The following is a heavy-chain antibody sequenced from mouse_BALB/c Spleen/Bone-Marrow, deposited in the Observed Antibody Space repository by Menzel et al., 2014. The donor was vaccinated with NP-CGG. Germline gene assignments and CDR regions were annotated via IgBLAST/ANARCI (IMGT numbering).Heavy chain of an antibody. CDR1: GFTFSDYY. CDR3: ARQGIYYGYAPFAY. Sequence: SGGGLVQPGGSLKLSCATSGFTFSDYYMYWVRQTPEKRLVWVAYISNGGGSTYYPDTVKGRFTISRDNAKNTPYLQMSRLKSEGTAMYYCARQGIYYGYAPFAYWGQGTLVTVS. D-gene: IGHD2-2*01. CDR2: ISNGGGST. J-gene: IGHJ3*01. V-gene: IGHV5-12*02.